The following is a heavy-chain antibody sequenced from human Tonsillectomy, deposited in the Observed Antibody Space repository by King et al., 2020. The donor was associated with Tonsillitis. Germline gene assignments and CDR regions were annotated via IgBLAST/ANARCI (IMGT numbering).Heavy chain of an antibody. CDR3: ARFFGAYSYRPYYYYGMDV. Sequence: VQLQQWGAGLLKPSETLSLTCAVYGGSFSGYYWSWIRQPPGKGLEWIGEINHSGSTNYNPSLKSRVTVSVDTSKNQFSLKLSSVTAADTAVYYFARFFGAYSYRPYYYYGMDVWGQGTTVTVSS. CDR2: INHSGST. V-gene: IGHV4-34*01. J-gene: IGHJ6*02. CDR1: GGSFSGYY. D-gene: IGHD5-18*01.